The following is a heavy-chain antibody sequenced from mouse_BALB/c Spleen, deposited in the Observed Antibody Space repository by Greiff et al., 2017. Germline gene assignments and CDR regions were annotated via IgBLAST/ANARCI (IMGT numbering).Heavy chain of an antibody. J-gene: IGHJ4*01. Sequence: EVQRVESGAELVKPGASVKLSCTASGFNIKDTYMHWVKQRPEQGLEWIGRIDPANGNTKYDPKFQGKATITADTSSNTAYLQLSSLTSEDTAVYYCARNGNYDYYAMDYWGQGTSVTVSS. CDR3: ARNGNYDYYAMDY. D-gene: IGHD2-1*01. CDR1: GFNIKDTY. V-gene: IGHV14-3*02. CDR2: IDPANGNT.